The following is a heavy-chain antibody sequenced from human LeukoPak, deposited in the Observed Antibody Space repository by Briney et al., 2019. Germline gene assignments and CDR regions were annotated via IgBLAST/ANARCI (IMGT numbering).Heavy chain of an antibody. CDR3: AKDMDSSGWLSYFDY. J-gene: IGHJ4*02. V-gene: IGHV3-9*01. CDR1: GFTLYDYA. CDR2: IIWNGGSI. Sequence: GGSLRLSCAASGFTLYDYAMHWVRPAPGKGLECVSGIIWNGGSIRYADSVKGRFTISRDNANNPLYLQMNSLRAEDTALYYCAKDMDSSGWLSYFDYWGQGTLVTVSS. D-gene: IGHD6-19*01.